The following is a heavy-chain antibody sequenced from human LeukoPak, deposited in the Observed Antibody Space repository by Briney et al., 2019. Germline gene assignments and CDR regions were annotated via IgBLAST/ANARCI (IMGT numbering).Heavy chain of an antibody. V-gene: IGHV1-69*06. CDR1: GGTFSSYV. CDR2: IIPIFGTA. J-gene: IGHJ4*02. CDR3: AAGYTYYYDSSGRITGTHFDY. D-gene: IGHD3-22*01. Sequence: GASVKVSCKASGGTFSSYVISWVRQAPGQGLEWMGGIIPIFGTANYAQKFQGRVTITADKSTSTAYMELSSLRSEDTAVYYCAAGYTYYYDSSGRITGTHFDYWGQGTLVTVSS.